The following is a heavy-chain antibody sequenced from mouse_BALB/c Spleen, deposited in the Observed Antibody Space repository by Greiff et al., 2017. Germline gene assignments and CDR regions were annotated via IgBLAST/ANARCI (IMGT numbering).Heavy chain of an antibody. CDR3: ARIWAWFAY. V-gene: IGHV1-9*01. J-gene: IGHJ3*01. CDR1: GYTFSSYW. CDR2: ILPGSGST. D-gene: IGHD4-1*01. Sequence: VQLQQSGAELMKPGASVKISCKATGYTFSSYWIEWVKQRPGHGLEWIGEILPGSGSTNYNEKFKGKATFTADTSSNTAYMQLSSLTSEDSAVYYCARIWAWFAYWGQGTLVTVSA.